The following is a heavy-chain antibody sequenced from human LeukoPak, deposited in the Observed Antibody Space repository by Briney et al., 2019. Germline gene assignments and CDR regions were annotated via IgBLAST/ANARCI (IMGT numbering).Heavy chain of an antibody. CDR1: GFTFSDYY. D-gene: IGHD5-24*01. V-gene: IGHV3-11*01. J-gene: IGHJ5*02. CDR3: ARGGEMTFNWFDP. CDR2: ISSSGSTI. Sequence: GGSLRLSCAASGFTFSDYYMSWIRHAPGKGLEWVSYISSSGSTIYYADSVKGRFTISRDNAKNPLYLQMNSLRAEDTAVYYCARGGEMTFNWFDPWGQGTLVTVSS.